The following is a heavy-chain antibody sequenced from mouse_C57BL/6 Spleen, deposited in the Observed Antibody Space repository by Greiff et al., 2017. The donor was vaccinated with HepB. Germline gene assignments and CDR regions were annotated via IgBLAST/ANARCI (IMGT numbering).Heavy chain of an antibody. Sequence: VQLQESGAELARPGASVKLSCKASGYTFTSYGISWVKQRTGQGLEWIGEIYPRSGNTYYNEKFKGKATLTADKSSSTAYMELRSLTSEDSAVYFCARTSYYGSSPWYFDVWGTGTTVTVSS. D-gene: IGHD1-1*01. CDR1: GYTFTSYG. V-gene: IGHV1-81*01. CDR2: IYPRSGNT. J-gene: IGHJ1*03. CDR3: ARTSYYGSSPWYFDV.